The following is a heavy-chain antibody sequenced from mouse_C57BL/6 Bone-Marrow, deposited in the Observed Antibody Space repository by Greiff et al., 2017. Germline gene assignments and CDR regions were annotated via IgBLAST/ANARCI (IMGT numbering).Heavy chain of an antibody. J-gene: IGHJ2*01. CDR3: ARWGGLYCDY. V-gene: IGHV1-69*01. CDR2: IDPSDSYT. CDR1: GYTFTSYW. Sequence: QVQLQQPGAELVMPGASVKLSCTASGYTFTSYWMHWVKQRPGPGLEWIGEIDPSDSYTNYNQKFKGKSTLTVDKSASTAYMQLSSLTSEDSAVYYCARWGGLYCDYWGQGTTLTVSS.